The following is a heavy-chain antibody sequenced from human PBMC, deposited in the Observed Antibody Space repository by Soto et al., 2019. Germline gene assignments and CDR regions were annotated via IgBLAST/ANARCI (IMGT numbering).Heavy chain of an antibody. D-gene: IGHD3-3*01. Sequence: QVQLQESGPGLVKPSETLSLTCTVSGGSISSYYWSWIRQPPGKGLEWIGYIYYSGSTNYNPSLQPRLPTSVDPPKNQFSLQLSSVTAADTAVYYCARGDSGLYYWGQGTLVTVSS. CDR2: IYYSGST. J-gene: IGHJ4*02. CDR1: GGSISSYY. CDR3: ARGDSGLYY. V-gene: IGHV4-59*01.